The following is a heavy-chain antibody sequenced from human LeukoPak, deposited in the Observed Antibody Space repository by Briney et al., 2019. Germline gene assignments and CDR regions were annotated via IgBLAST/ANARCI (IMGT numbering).Heavy chain of an antibody. CDR2: IIPIFGTA. CDR3: ARGAIAAAVDNWFDP. Sequence: SVKVSCKASGGTFSSYAISWVRQAPGQGLEWVGGIIPIFGTANYAQKFQGRVTITADESTSTAYMELSSLRSEDTAVYYCARGAIAAAVDNWFDPWGQGTLVTVSS. V-gene: IGHV1-69*13. D-gene: IGHD6-13*01. J-gene: IGHJ5*02. CDR1: GGTFSSYA.